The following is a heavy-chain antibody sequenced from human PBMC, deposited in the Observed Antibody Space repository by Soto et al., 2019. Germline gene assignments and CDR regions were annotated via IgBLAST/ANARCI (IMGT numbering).Heavy chain of an antibody. CDR2: ISDTGGRT. Sequence: GGSLRLSCAASGFTFSSYAMGLVRQAPAKGLEWVSSISDTGGRTYYAASVEGRFTISRDNSKNTLYLQMDSLRVDDTAVYYCTKVRVGATFYDFDCWGQGTLVTVSS. V-gene: IGHV3-23*01. CDR3: TKVRVGATFYDFDC. CDR1: GFTFSSYA. J-gene: IGHJ4*02. D-gene: IGHD1-26*01.